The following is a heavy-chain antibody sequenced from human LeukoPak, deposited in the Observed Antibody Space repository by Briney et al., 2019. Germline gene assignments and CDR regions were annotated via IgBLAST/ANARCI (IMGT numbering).Heavy chain of an antibody. CDR2: ITGSGGST. J-gene: IGHJ6*02. CDR1: GFTFSDYY. D-gene: IGHD5-18*01. V-gene: IGHV3-23*01. Sequence: GGSLRLSCAASGFTFSDYYMSWIRQAPGKGLEWVSAITGSGGSTYHADSVKGRFTISRDNSKNTLYLQMNSLRAEDTAVYYCAILPDTAMVTPDYYYYGMDVWGQGTTVTVSS. CDR3: AILPDTAMVTPDYYYYGMDV.